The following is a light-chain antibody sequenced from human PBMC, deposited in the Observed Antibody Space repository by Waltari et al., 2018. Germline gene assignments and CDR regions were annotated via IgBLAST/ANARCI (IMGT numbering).Light chain of an antibody. CDR1: SSDVGGYNY. CDR3: SSYAGINNLGYV. V-gene: IGLV2-8*01. CDR2: EVS. J-gene: IGLJ1*01. Sequence: QSALTQTPSASGSPGQSVTISCTGTSSDVGGYNYVSWYQHHPGKAPKLMIYEVSKRPSGVPDRFSGSKSGNTASLTVSGLQAEDEADYYCSSYAGINNLGYVFGTGTKVTVL.